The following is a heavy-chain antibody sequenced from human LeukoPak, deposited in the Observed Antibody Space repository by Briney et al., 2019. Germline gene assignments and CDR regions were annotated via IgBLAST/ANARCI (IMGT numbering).Heavy chain of an antibody. D-gene: IGHD3-3*01. CDR2: MNPNSGNT. CDR1: GYTFTSYD. Sequence: ASVKVSCKASGYTFTSYDINWVRQATGQGLEWMGWMNPNSGNTGYAQKFQGRVTITRNTSISTAYMELSSLRSEDTAVYYCARSRGKTYYDFWSGYWYFDYWGQGTLVTVSS. V-gene: IGHV1-8*03. J-gene: IGHJ4*02. CDR3: ARSRGKTYYDFWSGYWYFDY.